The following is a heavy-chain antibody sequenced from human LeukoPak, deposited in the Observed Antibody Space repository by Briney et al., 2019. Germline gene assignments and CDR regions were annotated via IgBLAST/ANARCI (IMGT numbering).Heavy chain of an antibody. Sequence: PGGSLRLSCAASGFTFSSYEMNWVRQAPGKGLEWVSYISSSGSTIYYADSVKGRFTISRDNAKNSLYLQMNSLRAEDTAVYYCAREDWNQGGYYYGMDVWGQGTTVTVSS. CDR1: GFTFSSYE. D-gene: IGHD1-1*01. J-gene: IGHJ6*02. V-gene: IGHV3-48*03. CDR2: ISSSGSTI. CDR3: AREDWNQGGYYYGMDV.